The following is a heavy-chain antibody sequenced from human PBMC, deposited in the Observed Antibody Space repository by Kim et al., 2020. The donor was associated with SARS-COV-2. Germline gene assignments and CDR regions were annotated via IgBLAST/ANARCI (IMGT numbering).Heavy chain of an antibody. V-gene: IGHV4-34*01. CDR3: ARVRYDRRPYYFDY. Sequence: SETLSLTCAVYGGSFSGYYWSWIRQPPGKGLEWIGEINHSGSTNYNPSLKSRVTISVDTSKNQFSLKLSSVTAADTAVYYCARVRYDRRPYYFDYWGQGT. CDR1: GGSFSGYY. J-gene: IGHJ4*02. D-gene: IGHD3-22*01. CDR2: INHSGST.